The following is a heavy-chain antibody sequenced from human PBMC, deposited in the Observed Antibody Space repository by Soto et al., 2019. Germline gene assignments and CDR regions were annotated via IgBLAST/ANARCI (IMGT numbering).Heavy chain of an antibody. Sequence: SVKVSCKASGGTFSSYAISWVRQAPGQGLEWMGGIIPIFGTANYAQVFQGRVTITADKSTSTAYMELSSLRSEDTAVYYCARRQYDFWSGYYSANWFDPWGQGTLVTVSS. J-gene: IGHJ5*02. V-gene: IGHV1-69*06. CDR2: IIPIFGTA. CDR1: GGTFSSYA. D-gene: IGHD3-3*01. CDR3: ARRQYDFWSGYYSANWFDP.